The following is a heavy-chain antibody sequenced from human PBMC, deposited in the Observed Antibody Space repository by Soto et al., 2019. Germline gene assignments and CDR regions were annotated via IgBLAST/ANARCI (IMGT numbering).Heavy chain of an antibody. V-gene: IGHV3-53*01. CDR1: GLSVTNNY. CDR2: IYDDGTT. Sequence: PGGSLRLSCVASGLSVTNNYMNWVRQAPGKGLEWVSIIYDDGTTRDADSVKGRFTISRDNSKNTLYLQMNSLRAEDTAVYYCARGIAVASVSDSSAGMDVWGQGTTVTVSS. D-gene: IGHD6-19*01. J-gene: IGHJ6*02. CDR3: ARGIAVASVSDSSAGMDV.